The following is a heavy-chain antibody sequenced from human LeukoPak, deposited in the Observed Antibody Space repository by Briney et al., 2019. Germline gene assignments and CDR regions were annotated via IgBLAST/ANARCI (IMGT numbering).Heavy chain of an antibody. V-gene: IGHV4-30-4*08. Sequence: SETLSLTCAVSGGSISSGGYSWSWIRQPPGKGLEWIGYIYYSGSTYYNPSLKSRVTISVDTSKNQFSLKLSSVTAADTAVYYCARADSSGYYFDYWGQGTLVTVSS. D-gene: IGHD3-22*01. CDR3: ARADSSGYYFDY. CDR1: GGSISSGGYS. J-gene: IGHJ4*02. CDR2: IYYSGST.